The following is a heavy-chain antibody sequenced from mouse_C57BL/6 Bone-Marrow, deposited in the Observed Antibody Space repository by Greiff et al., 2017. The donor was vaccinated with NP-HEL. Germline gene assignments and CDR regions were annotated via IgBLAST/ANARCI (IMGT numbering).Heavy chain of an antibody. D-gene: IGHD1-1*01. CDR3: ARDPTGAAMDY. V-gene: IGHV5-4*01. CDR1: GFTFSSYA. J-gene: IGHJ4*01. Sequence: VESGGGLVKPGGSLKLSCAASGFTFSSYAMSWVRQTPEKRLEWVATISDGGSYTYYPDNVKGRFTISRDNAKNNLYLQMSHLKSEDTAMYYCARDPTGAAMDYWGQGTTVTVSS. CDR2: ISDGGSYT.